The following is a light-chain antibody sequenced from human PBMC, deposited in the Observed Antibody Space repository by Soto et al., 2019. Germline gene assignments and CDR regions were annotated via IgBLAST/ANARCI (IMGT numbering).Light chain of an antibody. V-gene: IGKV4-1*01. CDR2: WAA. J-gene: IGKJ1*01. CDR1: QSVLYSSDNKNY. CDR3: QQYYRTPAT. Sequence: DIVMTQSPDSLAVSLGERAAINCKSSQSVLYSSDNKNYLAWYQQKPGQAPKLLIYWAATRESGVPGRFSGSGSGTDFTLTISSLQAEDVAVYYCQQYYRTPATFGQGTKVEIK.